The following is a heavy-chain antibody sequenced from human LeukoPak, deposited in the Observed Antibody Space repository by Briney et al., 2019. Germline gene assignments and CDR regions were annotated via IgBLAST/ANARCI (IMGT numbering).Heavy chain of an antibody. CDR1: GGSISSYY. Sequence: SETLSLTCTVSGGSISSYYWSWIRQPPGKGLEWIGYIYYSGSTNYSPSLKSRVTISVDTSKNQFSLKLSSVTAADTAVYYCARAAREVLRFLEWLSPAAFDIWGQGTMVTVSS. V-gene: IGHV4-59*01. J-gene: IGHJ3*02. CDR3: ARAAREVLRFLEWLSPAAFDI. D-gene: IGHD3-3*01. CDR2: IYYSGST.